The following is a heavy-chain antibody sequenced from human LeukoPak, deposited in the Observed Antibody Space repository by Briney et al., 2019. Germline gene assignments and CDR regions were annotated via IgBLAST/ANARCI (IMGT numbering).Heavy chain of an antibody. CDR2: ISGSGGDT. CDR1: GFTFSTYS. J-gene: IGHJ4*02. D-gene: IGHD3-10*01. Sequence: GGYLRLSCTASGFTFSTYSMTWARQAPGKGPEWISAISGSGGDTYYAASVKGRFTIYRDNSKNTLYLQMNGLRADDTAVYYCAKDLGGEGGSGFPGYWGQGTLVTVSS. CDR3: AKDLGGEGGSGFPGY. V-gene: IGHV3-23*01.